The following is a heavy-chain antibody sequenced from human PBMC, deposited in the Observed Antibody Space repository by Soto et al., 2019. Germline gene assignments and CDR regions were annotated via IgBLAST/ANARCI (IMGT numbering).Heavy chain of an antibody. CDR2: ISYDGSNK. CDR1: GFTFSSYA. Sequence: GGSLRLSCAASGFTFSSYAMHWVRQAPGKGLEWVAVISYDGSNKYYADTVKGRFTISRDNSKNTLYLQMNSQRAEDTAVYYCARGGYDSIGYPGRLNVYYYGMDVWGQGTTVTVSS. CDR3: ARGGYDSIGYPGRLNVYYYGMDV. J-gene: IGHJ6*02. V-gene: IGHV3-30-3*01. D-gene: IGHD3-22*01.